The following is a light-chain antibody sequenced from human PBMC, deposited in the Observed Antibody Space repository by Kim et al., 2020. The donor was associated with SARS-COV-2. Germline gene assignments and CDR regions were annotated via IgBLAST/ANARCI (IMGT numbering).Light chain of an antibody. CDR2: GAT. J-gene: IGKJ2*01. CDR1: QTVTNNY. V-gene: IGKV3-20*01. Sequence: SPGERFTLSGRASQTVTNNYLAWYQQKAGQAPTLLIYGATARATGIADRFSGSGSGTDFTLTISRLEPEDFAVYYCQQYGGSPPYTFGQGTKLEI. CDR3: QQYGGSPPYT.